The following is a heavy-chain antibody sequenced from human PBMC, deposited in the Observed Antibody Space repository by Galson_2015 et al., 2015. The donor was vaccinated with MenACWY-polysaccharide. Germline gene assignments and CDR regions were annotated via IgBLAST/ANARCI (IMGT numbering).Heavy chain of an antibody. CDR1: GGSISSGGYYSSGSYY. D-gene: IGHD2-21*02. Sequence: TLSLTCTVSGGSISSGGYYSSGSYYWIWLRQYPGKGLEWIGYIYDSGTTYHDPSLESRVTISTDTSKKQSSLELSSVTAADTAVYYCARASKATAIRAFDIWD. CDR2: IYDSGTT. V-gene: IGHV4-31*03. J-gene: IGHJ3*02. CDR3: ARASKATAIRAFDI.